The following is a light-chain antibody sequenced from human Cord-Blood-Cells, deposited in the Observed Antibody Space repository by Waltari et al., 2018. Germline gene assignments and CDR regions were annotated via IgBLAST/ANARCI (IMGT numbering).Light chain of an antibody. CDR1: SSDVGGYHY. J-gene: IGLJ3*02. V-gene: IGLV2-8*01. CDR2: EVS. Sequence: QSALTQPPSASGSPGQSVTISCTGTSSDVGGYHYVSWYQQHPGKAPKLMIYEVSKRPTGVPFRFSGSMSGTTASLTVSGLQAEDEADYYSSSYAGSNIWVFGGGAKLTVL. CDR3: SSYAGSNIWV.